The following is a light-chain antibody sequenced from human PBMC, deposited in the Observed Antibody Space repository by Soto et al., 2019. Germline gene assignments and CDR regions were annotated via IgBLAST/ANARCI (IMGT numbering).Light chain of an antibody. CDR3: QQYGYSPIT. Sequence: EIVMTQSPATLSLSPGERSTLSFMASQILSSSLAWYQQKPGQAPRLLICGASTRATGIPARFSGSGSGTDFTLTISRLEPEDFAVYYCQQYGYSPITFGQGTRLEIK. CDR1: QILSSS. CDR2: GAS. V-gene: IGKV3-15*01. J-gene: IGKJ5*01.